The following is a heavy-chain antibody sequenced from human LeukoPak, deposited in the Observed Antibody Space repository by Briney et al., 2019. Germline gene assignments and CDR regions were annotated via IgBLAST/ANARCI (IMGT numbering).Heavy chain of an antibody. CDR2: IYTSGST. V-gene: IGHV4-59*10. CDR1: GGSFSSYY. D-gene: IGHD2-2*02. J-gene: IGHJ3*02. Sequence: SETLSLTCAVYGGSFSSYYWSWIRQPAGKGLEWIGRIYTSGSTNYNPSLKSRVTMSVDTSKNQFSLKLSSVTAADTAVYYCASGGPLYDAFDIWGQGTMVTVSS. CDR3: ASGGPLYDAFDI.